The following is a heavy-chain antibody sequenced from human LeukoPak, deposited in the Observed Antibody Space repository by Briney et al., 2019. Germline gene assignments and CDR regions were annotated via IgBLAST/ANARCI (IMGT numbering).Heavy chain of an antibody. CDR3: ARDSSIAVAGTGFDY. CDR2: ISSSSSYI. CDR1: GFTFSSYS. J-gene: IGHJ4*02. V-gene: IGHV3-21*01. D-gene: IGHD6-19*01. Sequence: GGSLRLSCAASGFTFSSYSMNWVRQAPGKGLEWVSSISSSSSYIYYADSVKGRFTISRGNAKDSLYLQMNSLRAEDTAVYYCARDSSIAVAGTGFDYWGQGTLVTVSS.